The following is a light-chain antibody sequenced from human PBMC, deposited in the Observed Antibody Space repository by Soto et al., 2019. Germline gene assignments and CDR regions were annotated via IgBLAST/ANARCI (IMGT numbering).Light chain of an antibody. CDR1: QGISNY. CDR2: AAS. Sequence: DIQMTQSPSSLSASVRDRVTITCRASQGISNYLAWYQQKPGKVPKLLIYAASTLQSGVPSRFSGSGSGTDFTLTINSLQPEDVATYYWQKYDSAPWTFGQGTKVEIK. V-gene: IGKV1-27*01. CDR3: QKYDSAPWT. J-gene: IGKJ1*01.